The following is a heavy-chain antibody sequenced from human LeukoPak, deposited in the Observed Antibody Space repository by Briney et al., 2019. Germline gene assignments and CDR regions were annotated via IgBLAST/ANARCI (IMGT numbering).Heavy chain of an antibody. CDR3: ARDLVVVGSSFSYGMDV. CDR1: GFSISAYW. Sequence: GGSLRLSCAASGFSISAYWMSWVRQAPGKGLEWVANINQDGSDEYSVDSVKGRFTISRDNAENSLYLEMNSLRADDTAVYYCARDLVVVGSSFSYGMDVWGQGTTVTVSS. CDR2: INQDGSDE. D-gene: IGHD2-15*01. J-gene: IGHJ6*02. V-gene: IGHV3-7*01.